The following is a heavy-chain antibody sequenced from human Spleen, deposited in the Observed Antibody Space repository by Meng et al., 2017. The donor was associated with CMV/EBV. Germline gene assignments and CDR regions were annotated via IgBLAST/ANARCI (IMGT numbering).Heavy chain of an antibody. V-gene: IGHV1-2*02. CDR1: GYTLTAYY. Sequence: SGYTLTAYYKHWVRQTPRQGLEWMGWIDPNSGDTKFAQKFKGRVALTRDTSVNTVYMELTRLRSDDTAVYYRARPRYCADTSCSFFDSWGRGTLVTVSS. CDR3: ARPRYCADTSCSFFDS. CDR2: IDPNSGDT. D-gene: IGHD2-8*02. J-gene: IGHJ4*02.